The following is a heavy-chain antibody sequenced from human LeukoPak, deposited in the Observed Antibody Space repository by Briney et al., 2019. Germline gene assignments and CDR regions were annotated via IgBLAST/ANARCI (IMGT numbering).Heavy chain of an antibody. D-gene: IGHD3-3*01. CDR3: AREQGAITIFGVVTRPVFDY. V-gene: IGHV1-18*01. Sequence: ASVKVSCKVSGYTLTELSMHWVRQAPGQGLEWMGWISAYNGNTNYAQKLQGRVTMTTDTSTSTAYMELRSLRSDDTAVYYCAREQGAITIFGVVTRPVFDYWGQGTLVTVSS. CDR1: GYTLTELS. CDR2: ISAYNGNT. J-gene: IGHJ4*02.